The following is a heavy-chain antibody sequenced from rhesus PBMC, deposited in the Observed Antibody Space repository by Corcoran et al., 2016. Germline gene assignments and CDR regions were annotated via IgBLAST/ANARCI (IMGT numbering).Heavy chain of an antibody. CDR1: GFSIITSETG. Sequence: QATLKESGPALVKPTQTLTLTCTFSGFSIITSETGVSWIRQPPGKSLEWLASISLNDDKYSNPSPRSSLTISKYTSKTPGVLTITRVDPADPATYLCAPLVDPELRDYFDYWGQGVLVTVSS. J-gene: IGHJ4*01. V-gene: IGHV2-95*01. D-gene: IGHD3S6*01. CDR3: APLVDPELRDYFDY. CDR2: ISLNDDK.